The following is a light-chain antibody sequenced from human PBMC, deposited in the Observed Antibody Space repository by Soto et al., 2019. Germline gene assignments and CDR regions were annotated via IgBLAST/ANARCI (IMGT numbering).Light chain of an antibody. Sequence: QSVLTQPPSVSAAPGQKVTTSCSGSSSDIGKNYVSWYQQLPGTAPKLLIYDNNKRPSGIPDRFSGSKSGTSATLGITGLQTGDEADYYCGTWDSSLTVGVFGGGTKLTVL. CDR1: SSDIGKNY. J-gene: IGLJ3*02. CDR3: GTWDSSLTVGV. V-gene: IGLV1-51*01. CDR2: DNN.